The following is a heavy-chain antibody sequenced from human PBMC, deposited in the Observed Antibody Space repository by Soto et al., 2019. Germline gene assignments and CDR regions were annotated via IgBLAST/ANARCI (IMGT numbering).Heavy chain of an antibody. J-gene: IGHJ4*02. Sequence: YGPTLVNPTQTLTLTCTFSGFSLSTSGMRVSWIRQPPGKALEWLARIDWDDDKFYSTSLKTRLTISKDTSKNQVVLTMTNMDPVDTGTYYCARWPEAGYFDFWGPGTSVTV. D-gene: IGHD3-10*01. CDR3: ARWPEAGYFDF. CDR2: IDWDDDK. CDR1: GFSLSTSGMR. V-gene: IGHV2-70*04.